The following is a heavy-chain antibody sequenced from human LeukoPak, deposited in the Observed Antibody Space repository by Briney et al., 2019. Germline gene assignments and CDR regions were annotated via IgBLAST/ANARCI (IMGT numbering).Heavy chain of an antibody. CDR1: GFTISSYA. D-gene: IGHD3-10*01. Sequence: GGSLRLSCLASGFTISSYAMHWVRQAPGKGLEWVAVMSYDGNNRYYTDSVKGRFTISRDNSKNTVYLQMNSLRAEDTAVYYCAKERVRGVIFDAFDIWGQGTMVTVSS. CDR3: AKERVRGVIFDAFDI. CDR2: MSYDGNNR. J-gene: IGHJ3*02. V-gene: IGHV3-30*18.